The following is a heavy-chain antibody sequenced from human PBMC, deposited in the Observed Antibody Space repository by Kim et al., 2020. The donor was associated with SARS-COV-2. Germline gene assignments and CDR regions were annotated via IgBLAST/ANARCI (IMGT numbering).Heavy chain of an antibody. V-gene: IGHV4-39*07. Sequence: SETLSLTCTVSGGSISSSSYYWGWIRQPPGKGLEWIGSIYYSGSTYYNPSPKSRVTISVDTSKNQFSLKLSSVTAADTAVYYCAREIRSNYYDSSGYYCFDYWGQGTLVTVSS. CDR3: AREIRSNYYDSSGYYCFDY. CDR2: IYYSGST. J-gene: IGHJ4*02. CDR1: GGSISSSSYY. D-gene: IGHD3-22*01.